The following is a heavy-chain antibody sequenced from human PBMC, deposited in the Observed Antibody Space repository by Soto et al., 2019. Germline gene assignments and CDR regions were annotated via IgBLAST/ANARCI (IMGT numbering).Heavy chain of an antibody. Sequence: QVQLQESGPGLVKPSQTLSLTCTVSGGSISSGDYYWSWIRQPPGKGLEWIGYIYYSGSTYYNPSLKSRVTISVDTSKNQFSLKLSSLTAADTAVYYCARYGSGSYLGFDYWGQGTLVTVSS. D-gene: IGHD3-10*01. CDR3: ARYGSGSYLGFDY. V-gene: IGHV4-30-4*01. J-gene: IGHJ4*02. CDR2: IYYSGST. CDR1: GGSISSGDYY.